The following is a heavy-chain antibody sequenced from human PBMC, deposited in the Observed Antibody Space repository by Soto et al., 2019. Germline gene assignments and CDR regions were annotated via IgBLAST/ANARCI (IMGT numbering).Heavy chain of an antibody. CDR3: ARGGGAVAGIDY. V-gene: IGHV4-34*01. J-gene: IGHJ4*02. CDR1: GGSFSGYY. CDR2: INHSGST. Sequence: QVQLQQWGAGLLKPSETLSLTCAVYGGSFSGYYCSWIRQPPGKGLEWIGEINHSGSTNYNPSLKSRVTISVDTSKNQFSLKLSSVTAADTAVYYCARGGGAVAGIDYWGQGTLVTVSS. D-gene: IGHD6-19*01.